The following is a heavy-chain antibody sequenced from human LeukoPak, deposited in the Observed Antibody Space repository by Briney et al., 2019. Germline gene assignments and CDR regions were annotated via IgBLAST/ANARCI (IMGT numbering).Heavy chain of an antibody. D-gene: IGHD1-26*01. CDR2: ISNDESIQ. Sequence: PGRSLRLSCAASGFTFSSYAMHWVRQPPGKGLEWVAVISNDESIQYYADSVKGRFTIFRDNSKKTLYLQMNTLRTEDTAVYYCTKATVGAPAASPFDYWGQGTLVTVSS. V-gene: IGHV3-30-3*01. J-gene: IGHJ4*02. CDR1: GFTFSSYA. CDR3: TKATVGAPAASPFDY.